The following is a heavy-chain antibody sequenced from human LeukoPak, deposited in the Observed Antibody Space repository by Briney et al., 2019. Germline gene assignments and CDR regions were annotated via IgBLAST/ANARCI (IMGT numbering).Heavy chain of an antibody. CDR1: GYTFTRYY. CDR2: INPSGGST. Sequence: ASVKVSCKASGYTFTRYYMHWVRQAPGRGLEWMGIINPSGGSTSYAQKFQGRVTMTRDMSTSTVYMELSSLRSEDTAVYNCTSSSTSPHYLDYWGQGTLVTVSS. D-gene: IGHD2-2*01. CDR3: TSSSTSPHYLDY. J-gene: IGHJ4*02. V-gene: IGHV1-46*01.